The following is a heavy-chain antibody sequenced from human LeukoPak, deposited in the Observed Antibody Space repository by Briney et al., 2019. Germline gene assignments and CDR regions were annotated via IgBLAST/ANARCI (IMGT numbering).Heavy chain of an antibody. Sequence: GGSLRLSCAASGFTFSSYSMNWVRQAPGKGLEWVSSISSSSSYIYYADSVKGRFTISRDNAKNSLYLQMNSLRAEDTAVYYCARDGGYYDSSGYLTLLDYWGQGTLVTVSP. D-gene: IGHD3-22*01. J-gene: IGHJ4*02. V-gene: IGHV3-21*01. CDR1: GFTFSSYS. CDR2: ISSSSSYI. CDR3: ARDGGYYDSSGYLTLLDY.